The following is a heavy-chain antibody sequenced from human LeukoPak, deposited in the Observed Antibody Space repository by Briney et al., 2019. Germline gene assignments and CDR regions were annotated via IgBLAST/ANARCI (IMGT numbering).Heavy chain of an antibody. CDR2: ISHDGII. Sequence: GGSLRLSCETAGFTFSSYVMHWVRRTPGKGLVWVSRISHDGIISYADSVKGRFTISRDNSKNTLDLQMTGLRAEDTAVYYCARERGRGRDSPWFDYWGQGTLVTVSS. CDR3: ARERGRGRDSPWFDY. V-gene: IGHV3-74*01. J-gene: IGHJ4*02. CDR1: GFTFSSYV. D-gene: IGHD1-26*01.